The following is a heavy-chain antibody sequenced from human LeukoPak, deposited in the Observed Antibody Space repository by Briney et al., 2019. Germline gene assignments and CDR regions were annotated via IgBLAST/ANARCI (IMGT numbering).Heavy chain of an antibody. V-gene: IGHV3-23*01. Sequence: GGSLRLSCAASGFTLSTYAMSWVRQTPGKGLEWVAATSSSDAGTYHADSVRGRFTISRDNSKNTLYLQMNRLRVEDAALYYCARAPVTSCRGAFCYPFDLWGQGVLVTVSS. J-gene: IGHJ4*02. CDR1: GFTLSTYA. CDR3: ARAPVTSCRGAFCYPFDL. CDR2: TSSSDAGT. D-gene: IGHD2-21*01.